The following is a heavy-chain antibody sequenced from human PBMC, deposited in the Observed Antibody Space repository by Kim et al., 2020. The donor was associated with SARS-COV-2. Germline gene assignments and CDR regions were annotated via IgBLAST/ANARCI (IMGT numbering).Heavy chain of an antibody. CDR3: ARSEGRASWHQFDY. J-gene: IGHJ4*02. CDR1: SDSFSAYY. CDR2: IFYSGGT. V-gene: IGHV4-59*01. Sequence: SETLSLTCIVSSDSFSAYYWSWIRQIPGKRLEWIGYIFYSGGTNYNPCLKSRATISWDTSRNQFSLDLTSVTQADTAVYYCARSEGRASWHQFDYWGQG.